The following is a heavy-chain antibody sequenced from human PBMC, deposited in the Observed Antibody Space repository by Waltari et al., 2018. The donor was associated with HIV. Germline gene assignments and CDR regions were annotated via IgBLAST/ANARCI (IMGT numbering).Heavy chain of an antibody. J-gene: IGHJ4*02. V-gene: IGHV3-66*01. CDR1: GLTVTNY. D-gene: IGHD2-15*01. CDR3: ARGLRVGVSAGAY. Sequence: EVQLVESGGGLVQPGGSLRLSCAASGLTVTNYMSWVRQAPGKGLEWVSVIYSGGSTYYADSVKGRFTISRDNSKNTLYLQMNSLRAEDTAVYYCARGLRVGVSAGAYWGQGAKVTVSS. CDR2: IYSGGST.